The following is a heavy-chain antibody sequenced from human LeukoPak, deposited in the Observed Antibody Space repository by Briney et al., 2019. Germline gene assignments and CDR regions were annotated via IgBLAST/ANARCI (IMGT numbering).Heavy chain of an antibody. CDR2: ISAYNGNT. CDR3: ASFSRGLTGTTLADAFDI. CDR1: GGTFSSYA. D-gene: IGHD1-7*01. V-gene: IGHV1-18*01. J-gene: IGHJ3*02. Sequence: RASVKVSCKASGGTFSSYAISWVRQAPGQGLEWMGWISAYNGNTNYAQKLQGRVTMTTDTSTSTAYMELRSLRSDDTAVYYCASFSRGLTGTTLADAFDIWGQGTMVTVSS.